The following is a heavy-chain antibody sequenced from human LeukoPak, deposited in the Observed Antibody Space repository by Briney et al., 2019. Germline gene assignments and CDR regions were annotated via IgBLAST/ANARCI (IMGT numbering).Heavy chain of an antibody. CDR2: IYYGGST. CDR1: GGSISSYY. J-gene: IGHJ4*02. D-gene: IGHD1-14*01. V-gene: IGHV4-39*01. Sequence: SETLSLTCTVSGGSISSYYWGWFRQPPGKGLEWVGNIYYGGSTYYNPSLKSRVTISGDTSKKQFSLKLSSVTAADTAVYYCARLTNQSFDYWGQGSLVTVSS. CDR3: ARLTNQSFDY.